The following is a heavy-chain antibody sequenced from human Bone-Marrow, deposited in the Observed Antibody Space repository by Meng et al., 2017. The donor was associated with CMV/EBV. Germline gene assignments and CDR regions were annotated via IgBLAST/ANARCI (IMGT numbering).Heavy chain of an antibody. D-gene: IGHD2-2*02. CDR1: GGSISSYY. V-gene: IGHV4-59*01. CDR3: AIGYCSSTSCYRGYGMDV. J-gene: IGHJ6*02. CDR2: IYYSGST. Sequence: GSLRLSCTVSGGSISSYYWSWIRQPPGKGLEWIGYIYYSGSTNYNPSLKSRVTISVDTSKNQFSLKLSSVTAADTAVYYCAIGYCSSTSCYRGYGMDVWGRGTTATVSS.